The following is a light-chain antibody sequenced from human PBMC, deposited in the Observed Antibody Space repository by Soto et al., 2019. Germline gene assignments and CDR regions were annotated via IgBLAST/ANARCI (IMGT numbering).Light chain of an antibody. Sequence: DIQMTQSPSTLSASVGDRVTITCRASQSISSWLAWYQQKPGKAPKLLIYKASSLESGVPSRFSGSGSGTEFTLTSSSLQPDDFATYYCQQYNSYPGLTFGGGTKVEIK. CDR2: KAS. V-gene: IGKV1-5*03. CDR3: QQYNSYPGLT. J-gene: IGKJ4*01. CDR1: QSISSW.